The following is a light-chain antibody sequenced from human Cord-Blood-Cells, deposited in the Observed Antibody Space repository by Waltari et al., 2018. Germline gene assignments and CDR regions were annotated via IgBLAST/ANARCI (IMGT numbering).Light chain of an antibody. V-gene: IGKV1-8*01. J-gene: IGKJ2*01. Sequence: AIRITQSPSSLSASTGDRLTITCRASQGISSCLAWYQQKPGKAPKLLIYAASTLQSGVPSRFSGSGSGTDFTLTISCLQSEDFATYYCQQYYSYPYTFGQGTKLEIK. CDR3: QQYYSYPYT. CDR2: AAS. CDR1: QGISSC.